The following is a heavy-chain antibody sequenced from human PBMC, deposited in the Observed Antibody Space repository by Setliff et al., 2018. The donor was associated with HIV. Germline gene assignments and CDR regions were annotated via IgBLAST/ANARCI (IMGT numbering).Heavy chain of an antibody. J-gene: IGHJ5*02. CDR3: ASRIYYYDESRVLREEGFVP. CDR2: NYHTGRT. Sequence: PSETLSLTCSVSGGSIDNNKYYWTWIRQPPGKGLEWTGSNYHTGRTYYNRSLESRLTISIDTSKNQFSLKLTSVTAADTAMYYCASRIYYYDESRVLREEGFVPWGQGTLVTVSS. V-gene: IGHV4-39*01. D-gene: IGHD3-22*01. CDR1: GGSIDNNKYY.